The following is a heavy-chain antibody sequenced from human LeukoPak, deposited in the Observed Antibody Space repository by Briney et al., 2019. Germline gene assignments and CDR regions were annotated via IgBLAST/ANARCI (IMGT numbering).Heavy chain of an antibody. Sequence: PGGSLRLSCAASGFTVSSNYMSWVRQAPGKGLEWVSVIYSSGSTYYADSVKGRFTISRDNSKNTLYLQMNSLRAKDTAVYYCAKERAAALDYWGQGTLVTVSS. V-gene: IGHV3-66*01. D-gene: IGHD6-13*01. CDR1: GFTVSSNY. J-gene: IGHJ4*02. CDR2: IYSSGST. CDR3: AKERAAALDY.